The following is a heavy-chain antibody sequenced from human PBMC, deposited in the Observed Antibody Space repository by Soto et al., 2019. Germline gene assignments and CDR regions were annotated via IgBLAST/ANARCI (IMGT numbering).Heavy chain of an antibody. CDR2: IFYSGST. J-gene: IGHJ4*02. D-gene: IGHD3-16*01. Sequence: SETLSLTCTVARASISRGDFFWSWVRHPQGKGLEWIGHIFYSGSTYYNPSLESRVTISRDTSNNRFSLKVNSVTAADTAVYFCASAGTFGGVHDFCGQGALGTVAP. CDR3: ASAGTFGGVHDF. CDR1: RASISRGDFF. V-gene: IGHV4-30-4*01.